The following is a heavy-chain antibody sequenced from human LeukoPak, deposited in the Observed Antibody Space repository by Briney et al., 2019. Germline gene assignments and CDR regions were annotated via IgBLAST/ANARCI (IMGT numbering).Heavy chain of an antibody. CDR2: IYYSGST. CDR3: ARSGGRGRDGYNFAFDI. J-gene: IGHJ3*02. CDR1: GGSISSGGYY. D-gene: IGHD5-24*01. V-gene: IGHV4-31*03. Sequence: SQTLSLTCTVSGGSISSGGYYWSWIRQHPGKGLEWIGYIYYSGSTYYNPSLKSRVTISVDTSKNQFSLKLSSVTAADTAVYYCARSGGRGRDGYNFAFDIWGQGTMVTVSS.